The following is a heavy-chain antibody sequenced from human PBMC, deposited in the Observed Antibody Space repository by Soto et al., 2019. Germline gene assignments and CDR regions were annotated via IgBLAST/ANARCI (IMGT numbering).Heavy chain of an antibody. D-gene: IGHD2-15*01. J-gene: IGHJ4*02. Sequence: EVQLLESGGDLVQPGGPLRLSFAAPGLTFAIIARPGVAQPPGKGLEWVSTISATGGSTFYADSVKGRFTISRDNSKNTLYLQMNSLRAEDTAIYYCAKDLSSYYYFDFWGQGTLVTVSS. CDR3: AKDLSSYYYFDF. CDR2: ISATGGST. V-gene: IGHV3-23*01. CDR1: GLTFAIIA.